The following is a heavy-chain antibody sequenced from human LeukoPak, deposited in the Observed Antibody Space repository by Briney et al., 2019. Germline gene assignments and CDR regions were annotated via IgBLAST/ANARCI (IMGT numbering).Heavy chain of an antibody. CDR1: GFTFDDYG. Sequence: GGSLRLSCAAAGFTFDDYGMSWGRQAPGKGLEWVSGINWIGGSTGYADSVKGGFTISRDNAKNSLYLQMNSLRAEDTALYYCARDSKQYSSNDYMDVWGKGTTVTVSS. V-gene: IGHV3-20*04. CDR2: INWIGGST. CDR3: ARDSKQYSSNDYMDV. D-gene: IGHD6-13*01. J-gene: IGHJ6*03.